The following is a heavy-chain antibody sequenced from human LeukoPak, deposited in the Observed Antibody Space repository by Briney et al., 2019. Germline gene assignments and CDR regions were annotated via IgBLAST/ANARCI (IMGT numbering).Heavy chain of an antibody. CDR1: GGSVTTGTYH. V-gene: IGHV4-39*07. Sequence: PSETLSLTCSVSGGSVTTGTYHWAWIRQPPGKGLEWIGSVYFDGGTHYNRSLQSRVAISVDTSKNQYSLKLSSVTAADTAVYYCASRYYDFWSGSQAWFDPWGQGTLVTVSS. CDR2: VYFDGGT. D-gene: IGHD3-3*01. J-gene: IGHJ5*02. CDR3: ASRYYDFWSGSQAWFDP.